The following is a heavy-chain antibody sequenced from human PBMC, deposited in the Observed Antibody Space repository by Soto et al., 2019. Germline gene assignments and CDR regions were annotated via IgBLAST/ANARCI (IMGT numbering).Heavy chain of an antibody. CDR1: GFIFSDYA. Sequence: EVQLLESGGNLVQPGGSLRLSCAASGFIFSDYAMSWVRQAPGKGLEWVSLIRGSNENTYYADSVKGRFTISRDNSRNSLYLQMNILRAEDTAIYYCAKDWTHIDYWGQGTLVTVSS. V-gene: IGHV3-23*01. J-gene: IGHJ4*02. D-gene: IGHD1-1*01. CDR2: IRGSNENT. CDR3: AKDWTHIDY.